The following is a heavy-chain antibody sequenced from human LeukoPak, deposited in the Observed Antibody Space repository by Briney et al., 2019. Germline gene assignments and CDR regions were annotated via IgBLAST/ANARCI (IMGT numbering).Heavy chain of an antibody. D-gene: IGHD2-15*01. CDR1: GYTFTSYD. CDR2: MNPNSGNT. Sequence: PLASVKVSCKASGYTFTSYDINWVRQATGQGLEWMGWMNPNSGNTGYAQKFQGRVTITRNTSISTAYMELSSLRSEDTAVYYCARDRYCSGGSCYRGYFDYWGQGTLVTVSS. V-gene: IGHV1-8*03. J-gene: IGHJ4*02. CDR3: ARDRYCSGGSCYRGYFDY.